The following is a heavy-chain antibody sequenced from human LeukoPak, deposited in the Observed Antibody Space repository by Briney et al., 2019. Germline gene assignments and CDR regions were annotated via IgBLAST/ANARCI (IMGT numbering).Heavy chain of an antibody. D-gene: IGHD3-10*01. CDR1: GGTFSSYA. Sequence: SVKVSCKASGGTFSSYAISWVRQAPGQGLEWMGRIIPILGIANYARKFQGRVTITADKSTSTAYMELSSLRSEDTAVYYCARDKGNYYGSGSYYPFDYWGQGTLVTVSS. CDR2: IIPILGIA. J-gene: IGHJ4*02. CDR3: ARDKGNYYGSGSYYPFDY. V-gene: IGHV1-69*04.